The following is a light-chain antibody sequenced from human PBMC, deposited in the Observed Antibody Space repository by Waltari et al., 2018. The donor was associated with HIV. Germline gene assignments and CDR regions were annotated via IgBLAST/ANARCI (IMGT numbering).Light chain of an antibody. J-gene: IGKJ2*01. CDR2: AAS. V-gene: IGKV3-11*01. CDR3: QHSGNWPRS. CDR1: QNINYY. Sequence: VLTQSPATLSLSPGDRATLSCRASQNINYYLAWYQQKHGQAPRLLIYAASSRATGIPARFSGSGYGTDFTLSIGSLEAEDSAVYYCQHSGNWPRSFGQGTKVEIK.